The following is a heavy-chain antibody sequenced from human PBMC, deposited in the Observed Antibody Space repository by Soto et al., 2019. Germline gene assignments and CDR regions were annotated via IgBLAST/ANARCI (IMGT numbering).Heavy chain of an antibody. J-gene: IGHJ4*02. V-gene: IGHV4-39*01. Sequence: SETLSLTCTVSGGSISSSSYYCGWIRQPPGKGLEWSGSIYYSGSTYYNPSLKSRVTISVDTSKNQFSLKLSSVTAADTAVYYCASTDYYGSEDVGWGQGTLVTVSS. CDR1: GGSISSSSYY. CDR3: ASTDYYGSEDVG. CDR2: IYYSGST. D-gene: IGHD3-10*01.